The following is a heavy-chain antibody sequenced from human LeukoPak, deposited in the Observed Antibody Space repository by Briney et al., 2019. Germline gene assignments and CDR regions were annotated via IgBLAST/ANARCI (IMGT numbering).Heavy chain of an antibody. Sequence: GASVKVSCKASGGTFSSYAISWVRQAPGQVVEWMGGIIPIFGTANYAQKFQGRVTITADESTSTAYMELSSLRSEDTAVYYCARVQVPNWFDPCGQGTLVTVSS. V-gene: IGHV1-69*13. J-gene: IGHJ5*02. CDR3: ARVQVPNWFDP. CDR1: GGTFSSYA. CDR2: IIPIFGTA.